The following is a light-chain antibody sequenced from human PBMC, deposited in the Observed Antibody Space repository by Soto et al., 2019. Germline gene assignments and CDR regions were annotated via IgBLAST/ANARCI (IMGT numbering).Light chain of an antibody. CDR2: HAS. CDR1: QPISTW. Sequence: IQMTQSPSTLSASVGDRVTITCRASQPISTWLAWYQQRPGKAPNLLIYHASSLESGVPSRFSGSGSGTEFTLSISSLQPDDCGTDYCQQYDEHSMIFGKVTRLDI. V-gene: IGKV1-5*01. J-gene: IGKJ5*01. CDR3: QQYDEHSMI.